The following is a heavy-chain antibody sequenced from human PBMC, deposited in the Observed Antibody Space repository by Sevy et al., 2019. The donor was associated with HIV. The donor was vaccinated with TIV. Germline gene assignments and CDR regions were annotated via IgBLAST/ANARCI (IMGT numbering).Heavy chain of an antibody. CDR3: AKDSAYGDYRYYYDSSGYYRSDAFDI. CDR1: GFTFSSYA. J-gene: IGHJ3*02. D-gene: IGHD3-22*01. CDR2: ISGRGGST. V-gene: IGHV3-23*01. Sequence: GGSLRLSCAASGFTFSSYAMSWVRQAPGKGLEWVSAISGRGGSTYYADSVKGRFTISRDNSKNKLYLQMNSLRAEDTAVYYCAKDSAYGDYRYYYDSSGYYRSDAFDIWGQGPMVTVSS.